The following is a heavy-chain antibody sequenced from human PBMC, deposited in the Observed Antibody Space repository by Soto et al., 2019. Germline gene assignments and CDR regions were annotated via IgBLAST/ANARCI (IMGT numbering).Heavy chain of an antibody. J-gene: IGHJ4*02. CDR1: GVSITRGEYC. V-gene: IGHV4-30-2*03. CDR2: MFYGVST. D-gene: IGHD3-3*02. Sequence: SRTVSLPCNVSGVSITRGEYCWSWVRQSPGKGLEWIGSMFYGVSTYYNPSLKSRVTVSVDTSKNQFSLNLRSVTAADTAVYYCARLPSRHLVDYWGQGTLVTVSS. CDR3: ARLPSRHLVDY.